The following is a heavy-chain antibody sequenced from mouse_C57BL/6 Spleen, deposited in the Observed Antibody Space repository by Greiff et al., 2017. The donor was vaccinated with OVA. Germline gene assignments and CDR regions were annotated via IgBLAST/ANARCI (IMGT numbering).Heavy chain of an antibody. V-gene: IGHV1-22*01. Sequence: DVQLQESGPELVKPGASVKMSCKASGYTFTDYNMHWVKQSHGKSLEWIGYINPNNGGTSYNQKFKGKATLTVNKSSSTAYMELRSLTSEDSAVYYCAIYSNWAMDYWGQGTSVTVSS. CDR3: AIYSNWAMDY. J-gene: IGHJ4*01. CDR1: GYTFTDYN. D-gene: IGHD2-5*01. CDR2: INPNNGGT.